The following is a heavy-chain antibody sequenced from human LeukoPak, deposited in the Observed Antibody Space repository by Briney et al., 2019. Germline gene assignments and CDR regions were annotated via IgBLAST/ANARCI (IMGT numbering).Heavy chain of an antibody. CDR1: LGSISSSSQY. CDR3: ARHAGPYSSSWFDY. CDR2: IYYGGST. D-gene: IGHD6-13*01. V-gene: IGHV4-39*01. J-gene: IGHJ5*01. Sequence: SEALSLTPILSLGSISSSSQYWGWTRHPPGEGLGWIGSIYYGGSTYYNPSLKSRVTISIDTSKNQFSLNLSSVTAADTALYYCARHAGPYSSSWFDYWGQGTLVTASS.